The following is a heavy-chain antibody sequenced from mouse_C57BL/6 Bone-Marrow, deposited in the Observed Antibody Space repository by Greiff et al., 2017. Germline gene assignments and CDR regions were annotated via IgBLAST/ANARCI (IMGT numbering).Heavy chain of an antibody. CDR2: IDPSDSET. CDR1: GYTFTSYW. D-gene: IGHD2-12*01. J-gene: IGHJ2*01. V-gene: IGHV1-52*01. CDR3: ARYGGSYCSFDY. Sequence: QVQLQQPGAELVRPGSSVKLSCKASGYTFTSYWMHWVKQRPIQGLEWIGNIDPSDSETHYNQKFKDKATLTVDKSSSTAYMQLSSLTSADSAVYYCARYGGSYCSFDYWGQGTTLTVSS.